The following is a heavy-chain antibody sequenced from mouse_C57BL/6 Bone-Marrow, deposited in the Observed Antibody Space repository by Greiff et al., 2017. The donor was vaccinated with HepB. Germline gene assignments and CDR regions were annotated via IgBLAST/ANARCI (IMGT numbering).Heavy chain of an antibody. CDR2: ISSGSSTI. CDR3: AREWLLPLFDY. J-gene: IGHJ2*01. D-gene: IGHD2-3*01. V-gene: IGHV5-17*01. CDR1: GFTFSDYG. Sequence: EVKVIESGGGLVKPGGSLKLSCAASGFTFSDYGMHWVRQAPEKGLEWVAYISSGSSTIYYADTVKGRFTISRDNAKNTLFLQMTSLRSEDTAMYYCAREWLLPLFDYWGQGTTLTVSS.